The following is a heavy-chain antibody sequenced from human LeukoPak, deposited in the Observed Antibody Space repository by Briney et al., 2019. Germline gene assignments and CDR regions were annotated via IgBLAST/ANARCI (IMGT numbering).Heavy chain of an antibody. V-gene: IGHV3-21*04. J-gene: IGHJ3*02. CDR1: GFNFSSNS. CDR2: ISSTSNYI. CDR3: AKAIIRYSSGWPPDAFDI. D-gene: IGHD6-19*01. Sequence: GGSLRLSCAASGFNFSSNSMHWVRQAPGKGLEWVSSISSTSNYIYYADSVKGRFTISRDNAKNSLYLQMNSLRAEDMALYYCAKAIIRYSSGWPPDAFDIWGQGTMVTVSS.